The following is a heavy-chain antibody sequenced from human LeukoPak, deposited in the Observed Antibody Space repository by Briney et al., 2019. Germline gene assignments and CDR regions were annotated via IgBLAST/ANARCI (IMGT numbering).Heavy chain of an antibody. CDR1: GFTFSNSW. CDR2: INSDGRST. D-gene: IGHD6-19*01. V-gene: IGHV3-74*01. J-gene: IGHJ4*02. CDR3: ARDRYSSGWFGY. Sequence: GGSLRLSCAASGFTFSNSWMHWVRQAPGKGLAWVSRINSDGRSTVYADSVKGRFTISRDNAKNTLYLQMNSLRDEDTAVYYCARDRYSSGWFGYWGQGTLVTVSS.